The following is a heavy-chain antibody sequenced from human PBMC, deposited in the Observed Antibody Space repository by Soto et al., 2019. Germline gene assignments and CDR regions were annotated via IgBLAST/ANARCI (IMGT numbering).Heavy chain of an antibody. V-gene: IGHV3-7*01. D-gene: IGHD2-2*01. CDR2: IKQDGSEK. Sequence: PGGSLRLSCAASGFTFSSYWMSWVRQAPGKGLEWVANIKQDGSEKYYVDSVKGRFTISRDSAKNSLYLQMNSLRAEDTAVYYCASSKYQLLSGDYGMDVWGQGTTVTVSS. CDR1: GFTFSSYW. J-gene: IGHJ6*02. CDR3: ASSKYQLLSGDYGMDV.